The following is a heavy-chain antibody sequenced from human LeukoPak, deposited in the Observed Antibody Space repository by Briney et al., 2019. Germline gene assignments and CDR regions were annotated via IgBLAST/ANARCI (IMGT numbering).Heavy chain of an antibody. D-gene: IGHD6-25*01. Sequence: SETLSLTCAVSGGSISSNNWWSWVRQPPRKGLEWIGEVYHSGSTSYNPSLLSRVTISVDKSKNQFSLEMRSVTAADTAVYYCARAPPSSGCYPPYFDYWGQRTLVTVSS. V-gene: IGHV4-4*02. CDR2: VYHSGST. CDR1: GGSISSNNW. CDR3: ARAPPSSGCYPPYFDY. J-gene: IGHJ4*02.